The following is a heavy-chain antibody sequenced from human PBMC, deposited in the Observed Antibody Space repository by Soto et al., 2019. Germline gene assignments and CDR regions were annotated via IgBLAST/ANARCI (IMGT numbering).Heavy chain of an antibody. Sequence: QDHLVQSGAEVKKPGASAKVSCKASGYTFKNYGINWVRQAPGRGLEWVAWISAYNGDTSYAQHFQGRVPVTTATLTNTAYMELRSLRPDDTAVYFCVLGGLETGYYRDMDYWGQGTLVSVSS. D-gene: IGHD3-9*01. CDR2: ISAYNGDT. V-gene: IGHV1-18*04. J-gene: IGHJ4*02. CDR1: GYTFKNYG. CDR3: VLGGLETGYYRDMDY.